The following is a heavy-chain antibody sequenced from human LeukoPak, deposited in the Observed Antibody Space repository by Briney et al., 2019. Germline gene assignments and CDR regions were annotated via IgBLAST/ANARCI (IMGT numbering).Heavy chain of an antibody. J-gene: IGHJ4*02. D-gene: IGHD3-16*01. Sequence: GGSLRLSCVASEFTFRSFAMHWVRQAPGKGLEWVAVISYDGGNEYYEASVKGRFSVSRDNSKNTLYLQMNSLRVEDTAVYYCAQRGGLDYWGQGTLVTVSS. CDR3: AQRGGLDY. V-gene: IGHV3-30*04. CDR1: EFTFRSFA. CDR2: ISYDGGNE.